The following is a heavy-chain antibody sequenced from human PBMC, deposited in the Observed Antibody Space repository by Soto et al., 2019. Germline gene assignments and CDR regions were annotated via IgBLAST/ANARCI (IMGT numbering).Heavy chain of an antibody. CDR3: ASAPVGRFGPFDY. J-gene: IGHJ4*02. V-gene: IGHV6-1*01. Sequence: NWIRQSPSRGLEWLGRTYYRSKWYNDYAVSVKSRITINPDTSKNQFSLQLNSVTPEDTAVYYCASAPVGRFGPFDYWGQGTLVTVSS. CDR2: TYYRSKWYN. D-gene: IGHD1-26*01.